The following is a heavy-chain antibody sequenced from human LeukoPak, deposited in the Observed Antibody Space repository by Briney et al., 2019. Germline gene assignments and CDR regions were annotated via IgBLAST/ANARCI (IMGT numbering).Heavy chain of an antibody. Sequence: GGSLRLSCATSGFILSDHYIDWFRQAPGKGLEWVGHSRNKANSYTTGYAASVKGRFTISRDDSQKSVYLQMNSLKTEDTAVYYCARVGPPGSHTFDIWGQGTMVTVSS. CDR1: GFILSDHY. J-gene: IGHJ3*02. V-gene: IGHV3-72*01. CDR3: ARVGPPGSHTFDI. CDR2: SRNKANSYTT.